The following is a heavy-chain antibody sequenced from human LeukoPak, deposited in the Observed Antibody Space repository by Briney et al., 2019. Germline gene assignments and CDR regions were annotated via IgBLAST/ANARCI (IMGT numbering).Heavy chain of an antibody. CDR2: INGDGGSR. CDR1: GFTFDDYG. J-gene: IGHJ5*02. Sequence: GESLKISCAASGFTFDDYGMAWVRQAPGKGLEWVSGINGDGGSRGYADSVKGRFTISRDNAKNSLYLQMNSLRVEDTALYYCARNHDYDSSGYHAWGQGTLVTVSS. V-gene: IGHV3-20*04. CDR3: ARNHDYDSSGYHA. D-gene: IGHD3-22*01.